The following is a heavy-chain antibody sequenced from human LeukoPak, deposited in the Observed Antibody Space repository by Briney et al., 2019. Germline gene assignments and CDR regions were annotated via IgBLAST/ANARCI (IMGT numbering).Heavy chain of an antibody. V-gene: IGHV1-18*01. Sequence: ASVKVSCKATGYTFTSYGISWVRQAPGQGLEWMGWISSNSDNTNYAQKLQGRVTMTTDTSTSTAYMELRSLRSDDTAVYYCARDWGSIKVITDYGGQGTLVTVSS. CDR3: ARDWGSIKVITDY. CDR1: GYTFTSYG. CDR2: ISSNSDNT. J-gene: IGHJ4*02. D-gene: IGHD3-16*01.